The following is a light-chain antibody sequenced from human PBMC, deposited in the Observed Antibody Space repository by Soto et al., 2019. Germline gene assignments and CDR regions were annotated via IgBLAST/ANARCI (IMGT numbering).Light chain of an antibody. V-gene: IGLV2-8*01. CDR3: SSYVFSYNWV. CDR1: SSDVVAYDF. J-gene: IGLJ3*02. CDR2: QVT. Sequence: QSALTQPPSASGSPGQSVTISCTGTSSDVVAYDFVSWFQQHPGKAPKLIIYQVTKRPSGVPYRFSGSKSGNTASLAVSGLQAEDEADYYCSSYVFSYNWVFGGGTKLPVL.